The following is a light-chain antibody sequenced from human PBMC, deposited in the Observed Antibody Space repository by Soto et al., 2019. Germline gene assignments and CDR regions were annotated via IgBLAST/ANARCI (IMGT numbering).Light chain of an antibody. V-gene: IGKV3-15*01. CDR3: QQYNNWPET. Sequence: EIVMTQSPATLSVSPGERATLSCRASQSFSSNLAWYQQKFGQAPRVLIYDASTRATGIPGRFSGSGSGTEFTLTISSLQSEDFAVYYCQQYNNWPETFGQGTKVDIK. J-gene: IGKJ1*01. CDR2: DAS. CDR1: QSFSSN.